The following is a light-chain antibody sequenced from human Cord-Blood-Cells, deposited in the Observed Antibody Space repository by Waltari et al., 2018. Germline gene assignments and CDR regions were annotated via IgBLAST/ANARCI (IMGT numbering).Light chain of an antibody. CDR2: WAS. V-gene: IGKV4-1*01. J-gene: IGKJ2*01. CDR3: QQYYSTPYT. CDR1: QSVLYSSNNKNY. Sequence: DIVMTQSPESLAGSLGERATINCKSSQSVLYSSNNKNYLAWYQQKPGQPPKLLIYWASTRESGVPDRFSGSGSGTDFTLTISSLQAEDVAVYYCQQYYSTPYTFGQGTKLEIK.